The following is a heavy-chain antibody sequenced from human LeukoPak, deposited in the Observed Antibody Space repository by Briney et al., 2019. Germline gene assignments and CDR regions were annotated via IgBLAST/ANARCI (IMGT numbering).Heavy chain of an antibody. CDR3: ARDGGFGFLAAFDI. Sequence: GGSLRLSCAASGFTFSSYSMNWVRQAPGKGLEWISYISGSGSVSYYEDSVKGRFTISRDNAKNSLYLQMNSLRDEETALYYCARDGGFGFLAAFDIWGQGTMVTVSS. CDR2: ISGSGSVS. D-gene: IGHD3-10*01. J-gene: IGHJ3*02. V-gene: IGHV3-48*02. CDR1: GFTFSSYS.